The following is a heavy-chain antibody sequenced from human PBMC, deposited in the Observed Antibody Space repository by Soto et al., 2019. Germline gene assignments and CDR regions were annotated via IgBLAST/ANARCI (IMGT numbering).Heavy chain of an antibody. V-gene: IGHV4-34*01. CDR3: ARRWTYDSSGYYRAPFDP. J-gene: IGHJ5*02. CDR1: GGSFSGYY. D-gene: IGHD3-22*01. CDR2: INHSGST. Sequence: ASETLSLTCAVYGGSFSGYYWSWIRQPPGKGLEWIGEINHSGSTNYNPSLKGRVTISVDTSKNQFSLKLSSVTAADTAVYYCARRWTYDSSGYYRAPFDPWGQGTLVTVSS.